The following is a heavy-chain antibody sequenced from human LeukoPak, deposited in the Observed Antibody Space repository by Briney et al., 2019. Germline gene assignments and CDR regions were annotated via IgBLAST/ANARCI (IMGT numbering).Heavy chain of an antibody. CDR1: GYTFTSYD. D-gene: IGHD4-17*01. CDR2: INVYTGNA. J-gene: IGHJ3*02. CDR3: ARDGDYGAFDI. Sequence: ASVKVSCKASGYTFTSYDISWVRQAPGQGLEWMGWINVYTGNANYAQMLQGRVTMTTDTSTSTAYMDLRSLRSDDTAVFYCARDGDYGAFDIWGQGTMVTVSS. V-gene: IGHV1-18*01.